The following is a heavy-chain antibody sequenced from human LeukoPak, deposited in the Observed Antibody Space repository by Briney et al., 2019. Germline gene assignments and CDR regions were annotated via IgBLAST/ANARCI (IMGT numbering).Heavy chain of an antibody. Sequence: TGGSLRLSCAASGFSFSSYGMHWVRQAPGKGLEWVANIKQDGSEKYYVDSVKGRFTISRDNAKNSLYLQMNSLRAEDTAVYYCARFASYYYDSSGYYYVSPTFDYWGQGTLVTVSS. V-gene: IGHV3-7*01. D-gene: IGHD3-22*01. CDR3: ARFASYYYDSSGYYYVSPTFDY. J-gene: IGHJ4*02. CDR2: IKQDGSEK. CDR1: GFSFSSYG.